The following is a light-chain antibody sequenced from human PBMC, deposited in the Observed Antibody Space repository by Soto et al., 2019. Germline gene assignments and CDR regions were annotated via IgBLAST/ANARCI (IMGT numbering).Light chain of an antibody. Sequence: DLQMTQSPSSLSASVGDRVTISCRASQSISNFLNWYQQKPGKAPDLLIYAASSLQSGVPSRFSGSGSGTDFTLTISSLQPEDFATYYCQQSHSMPYTFGQGTKLEIK. V-gene: IGKV1-39*01. CDR2: AAS. CDR1: QSISNF. CDR3: QQSHSMPYT. J-gene: IGKJ2*01.